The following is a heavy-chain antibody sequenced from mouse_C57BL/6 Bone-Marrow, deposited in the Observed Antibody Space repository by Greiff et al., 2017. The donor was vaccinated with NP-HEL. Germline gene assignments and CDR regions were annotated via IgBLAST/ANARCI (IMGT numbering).Heavy chain of an antibody. Sequence: DVKLVESGGGLVQPGGSLKLSCAASGFTFSDYGMAWVRQAPRKGPEWVAFISNLAYSIYYADTVTGRFTISRENAKNTLYLEMSSLRSEDTAMYYCARHYYNAMDYWGQGTSVTVSS. V-gene: IGHV5-15*01. CDR1: GFTFSDYG. CDR2: ISNLAYSI. CDR3: ARHYYNAMDY. J-gene: IGHJ4*01.